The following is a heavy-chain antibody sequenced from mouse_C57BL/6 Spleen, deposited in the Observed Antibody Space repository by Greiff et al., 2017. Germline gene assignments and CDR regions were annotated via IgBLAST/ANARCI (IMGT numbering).Heavy chain of an antibody. V-gene: IGHV1-59*01. CDR3: AREGLRLLFFAY. Sequence: QVQLKQPGAELVRPGTSVKLSCKASGYTFTSYWMHWVKQRPGQGLEWIGVIDPSDSYTNYNQKFKGKATLTVDTSSSTAYMQLSSLTSEDSAVYYCAREGLRLLFFAYWGQGTLVTVSA. CDR2: IDPSDSYT. J-gene: IGHJ3*01. D-gene: IGHD2-4*01. CDR1: GYTFTSYW.